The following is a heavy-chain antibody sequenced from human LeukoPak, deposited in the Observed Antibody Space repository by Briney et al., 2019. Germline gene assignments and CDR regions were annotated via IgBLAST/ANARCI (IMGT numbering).Heavy chain of an antibody. CDR3: AELGITMIGGV. D-gene: IGHD3-10*02. Sequence: GGSLRLSCAASGFTFSTYWMSWVRQAPGKGLEWVADIKQDGSEKYYVDSVKGRFTISRDNAKNSLYLQMNSLRAEDTAVYYCAELGITMIGGVWGKGTTVTISS. CDR1: GFTFSTYW. CDR2: IKQDGSEK. J-gene: IGHJ6*04. V-gene: IGHV3-7*01.